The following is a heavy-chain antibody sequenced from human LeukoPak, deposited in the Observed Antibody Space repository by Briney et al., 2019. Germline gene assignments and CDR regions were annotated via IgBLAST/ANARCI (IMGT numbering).Heavy chain of an antibody. Sequence: GGSLRLSCAASGFTFSSYAMHWVRQAPGKGLEWVAVISYDGSNKYYADSVKGRFTISRDNSKNTLYLQMNSLGAEDTAVYYCARGDWGSFGFDYWGQGTLVTVSS. CDR3: ARGDWGSFGFDY. CDR1: GFTFSSYA. V-gene: IGHV3-30-3*01. J-gene: IGHJ4*02. D-gene: IGHD7-27*01. CDR2: ISYDGSNK.